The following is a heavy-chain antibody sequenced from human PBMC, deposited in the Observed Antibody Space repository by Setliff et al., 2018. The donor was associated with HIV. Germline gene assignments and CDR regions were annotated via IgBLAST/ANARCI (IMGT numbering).Heavy chain of an antibody. D-gene: IGHD3-16*01. Sequence: PGGSLRLSCAASGFLFISYGMHWVRQAPGKGLEWVAVTSYDGYDKYYADSVKGRFTISRDNSRNTLFLQANSLRVEDTAVYYCAGDGAGHRYMDFWGQGTTVTVSS. CDR2: TSYDGYDK. CDR1: GFLFISYG. V-gene: IGHV3-30*19. CDR3: AGDGAGHRYMDF. J-gene: IGHJ6*03.